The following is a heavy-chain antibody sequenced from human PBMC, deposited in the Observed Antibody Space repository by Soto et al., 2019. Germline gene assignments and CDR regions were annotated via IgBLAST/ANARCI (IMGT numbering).Heavy chain of an antibody. CDR2: IKQDGSEK. CDR1: GFTFNRSW. Sequence: EVQVVESGGGLVQPGGSLRLSCAASGFTFNRSWMNWVRQAPGKGLEWVANIKQDGSEKYYVDSVKGRFTISRDNAKNSLYLQMNSLRAEDTAVYYCARDFDLWGRGTLVTVSS. CDR3: ARDFDL. J-gene: IGHJ2*01. V-gene: IGHV3-7*01.